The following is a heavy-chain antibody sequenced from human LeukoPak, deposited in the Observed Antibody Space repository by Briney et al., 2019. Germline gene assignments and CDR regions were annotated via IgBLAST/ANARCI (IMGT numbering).Heavy chain of an antibody. D-gene: IGHD1-26*01. CDR3: ATRIDGTFY. V-gene: IGHV5-51*01. Sequence: GESLKISCKGSGYSFTTYWIGWMRQVPGKGLEWMAIITPGNSVTHYSPSLQGQVTISADKSISTAYLQWSSLEASDSGMYYCATRIDGTFYWGQGTLVTVSS. J-gene: IGHJ4*02. CDR1: GYSFTTYW. CDR2: ITPGNSVT.